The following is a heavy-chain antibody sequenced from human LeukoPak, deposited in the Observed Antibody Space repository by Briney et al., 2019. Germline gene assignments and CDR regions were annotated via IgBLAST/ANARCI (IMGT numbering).Heavy chain of an antibody. V-gene: IGHV3-7*04. CDR1: GFTFSSYW. CDR2: IKKDGSEK. D-gene: IGHD6-19*01. J-gene: IGHJ4*02. Sequence: GGSLRLSCAASGFTFSSYWMNWVRQAPGKELEWVANIKKDGSEKYYVDSAKGRFTISRDNAKNSLYLQMNSLRADDTAVYYCVGGSGWLPDYWGQGTLVTVSS. CDR3: VGGSGWLPDY.